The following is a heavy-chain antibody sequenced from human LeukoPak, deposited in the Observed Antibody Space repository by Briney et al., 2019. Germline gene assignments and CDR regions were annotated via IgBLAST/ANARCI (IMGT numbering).Heavy chain of an antibody. CDR1: GFTFSSYW. J-gene: IGHJ4*02. Sequence: GGSLRLSCAASGFTFSSYWMSWVRQAPGKGLEWVANIKQDGSEKYYVDSVKGRFTISRDNAKNSLYLQMNSLRAEDTAVYYCAREHYDFWSGYGPYYFDYWGQGTLVTVSS. D-gene: IGHD3-3*01. CDR3: AREHYDFWSGYGPYYFDY. V-gene: IGHV3-7*01. CDR2: IKQDGSEK.